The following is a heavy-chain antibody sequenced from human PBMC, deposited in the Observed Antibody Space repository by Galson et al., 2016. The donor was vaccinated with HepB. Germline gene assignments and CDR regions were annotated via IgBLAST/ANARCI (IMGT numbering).Heavy chain of an antibody. J-gene: IGHJ6*02. Sequence: SETLSLTCTVSGGSISSYYWSWIRQPPGKGLEWVGYIYDRGSTNYNPSLKSRVTISLDTSKNQFSLKLTSVTAADTAVYFGARIGEFAANVFYYGLDVWGQGTTVTVSS. CDR3: ARIGEFAANVFYYGLDV. CDR1: GGSISSYY. D-gene: IGHD2-15*01. CDR2: IYDRGST. V-gene: IGHV4-59*01.